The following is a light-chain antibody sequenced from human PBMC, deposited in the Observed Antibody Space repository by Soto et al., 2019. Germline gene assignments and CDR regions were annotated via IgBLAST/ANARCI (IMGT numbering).Light chain of an antibody. CDR2: AAS. CDR1: QGISNY. Sequence: DIQMTQSPSSLSASVGDRVTITCRTSQGISNYLAWYQQKPGKVPKLLIYAASTLQSGVPPRFSGSGSGTDFTPTISSLQPEDVATYYCQKYNSAPSLTFGGGTKVEIK. V-gene: IGKV1-27*01. CDR3: QKYNSAPSLT. J-gene: IGKJ4*01.